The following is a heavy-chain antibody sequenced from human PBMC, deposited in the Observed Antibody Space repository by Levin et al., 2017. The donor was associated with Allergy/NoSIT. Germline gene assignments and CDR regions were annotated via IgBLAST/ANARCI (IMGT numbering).Heavy chain of an antibody. CDR3: VRDLKSDVSGPRFDP. J-gene: IGHJ5*02. Sequence: PGGSLRLSCAASGFTVSDNYMSWVRQAPGKGLEWVSVIYAGGRTEYADSVKGRFTISRDNSKNTLYLQMNSLRAEDTAVYYCVRDLKSDVSGPRFDPWGQGTLVTVSS. CDR1: GFTVSDNY. CDR2: IYAGGRT. D-gene: IGHD2-21*01. V-gene: IGHV3-53*01.